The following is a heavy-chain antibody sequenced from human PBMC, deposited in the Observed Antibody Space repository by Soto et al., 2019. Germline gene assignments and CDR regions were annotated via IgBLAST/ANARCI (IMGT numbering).Heavy chain of an antibody. J-gene: IGHJ3*02. Sequence: QVQLVESGGGVVQPGRSLRLSCAASGFTFSIYGMHWVRHAPGKGLEWVAMISFDGSEKYYTDSVKGRFHISRDSSKNTLSLHVDSIHIADTTMSYSPSDRRLYYRHAFDIWGQGTTVTVSS. V-gene: IGHV3-30*03. D-gene: IGHD1-26*01. CDR2: ISFDGSEK. CDR3: PSDRRLYYRHAFDI. CDR1: GFTFSIYG.